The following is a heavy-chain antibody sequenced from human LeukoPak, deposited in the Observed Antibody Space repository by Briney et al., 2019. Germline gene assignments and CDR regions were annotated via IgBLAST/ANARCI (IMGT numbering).Heavy chain of an antibody. CDR3: ARDPGGVVPAVLGYYYGMDV. V-gene: IGHV1-69*04. Sequence: SVKVSCKASGYTFTGYYMHWLRQAPGQGLEWMGRIIPILGIANNAQKFQGRVTITADKSTSTAYMELSSLRSEDTAVYYCARDPGGVVPAVLGYYYGMDVWGQGTTVTVSS. D-gene: IGHD2-2*01. CDR1: GYTFTGYY. CDR2: IIPILGIA. J-gene: IGHJ6*02.